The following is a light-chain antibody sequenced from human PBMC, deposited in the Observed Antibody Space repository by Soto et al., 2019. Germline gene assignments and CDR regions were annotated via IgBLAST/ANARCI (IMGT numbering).Light chain of an antibody. V-gene: IGKV1-8*01. Sequence: AIRMTQSPSSFSASTGDRVTITCRASQGISSYLAWYQQKPRRAPKLLIYAASTLQSGVPSRFSGSGSGTDFTLTISCLQSEDFATYYCQQYYSYPLTFGVGTKVEIK. CDR2: AAS. J-gene: IGKJ4*01. CDR1: QGISSY. CDR3: QQYYSYPLT.